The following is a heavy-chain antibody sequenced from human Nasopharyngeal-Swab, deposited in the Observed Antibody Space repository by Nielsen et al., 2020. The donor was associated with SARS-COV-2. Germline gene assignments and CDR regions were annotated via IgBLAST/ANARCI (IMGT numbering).Heavy chain of an antibody. D-gene: IGHD3-9*01. CDR2: IYHSGST. V-gene: IGHV4-4*02. CDR3: ARFKDYDILTGYSLDAFDI. J-gene: IGHJ3*02. CDR1: GGSVSSSNW. Sequence: SETLSLTCAVSGGSVSSSNWWSWVRQPPRKELEWIGEIYHSGSTNYNPSLKSRVTISVDKSKNQFSLKLSSVTAADTAVYYCARFKDYDILTGYSLDAFDIWGQGTMVTVSS.